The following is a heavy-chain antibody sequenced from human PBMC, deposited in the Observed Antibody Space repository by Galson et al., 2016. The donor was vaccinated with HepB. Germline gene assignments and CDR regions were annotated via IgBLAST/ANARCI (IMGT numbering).Heavy chain of an antibody. CDR2: ISGDNGNT. V-gene: IGHV1-18*01. CDR1: GYTFTSYG. J-gene: IGHJ5*02. Sequence: VKVSCKASGYTFTSYGISWVRQAPGQGLEWMGWISGDNGNTNYAQKLQGRVTMTKDTSTSTAYMELRSLRSDNTAVYYCALGYCSGGSCYRNWFDPWGQGTLVTVSS. D-gene: IGHD2-15*01. CDR3: ALGYCSGGSCYRNWFDP.